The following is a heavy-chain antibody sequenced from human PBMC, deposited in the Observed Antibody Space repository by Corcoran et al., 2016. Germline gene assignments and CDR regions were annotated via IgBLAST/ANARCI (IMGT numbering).Heavy chain of an antibody. Sequence: EVQLVQSGAEVKKPGESLKISCKGSGYSFTSYWIGWVRQMPGKGLEWMGIIYPGDSDTRYSPSFQGQDTLSADKSISTAYLQWSSLTASDTAMYDCAGLPGYYDSSGYYTSRTKKPYYYYYYGMDVWGQGTTVTVSS. J-gene: IGHJ6*02. CDR1: GYSFTSYW. V-gene: IGHV5-51*01. CDR3: AGLPGYYDSSGYYTSRTKKPYYYYYYGMDV. D-gene: IGHD3-22*01. CDR2: IYPGDSDT.